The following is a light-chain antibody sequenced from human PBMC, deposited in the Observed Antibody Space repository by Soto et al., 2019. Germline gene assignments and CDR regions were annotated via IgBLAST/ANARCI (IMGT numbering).Light chain of an antibody. Sequence: DIQMTQSPSSLSASVGDRVTITCRASQSISSYFNWYQQKPGKAPKLLIYAASSLQSGVPSRFSGSGSGTDFTLTISSLQPEDFATYYCQQSYSTARTFGQGTKLEIK. CDR3: QQSYSTART. CDR1: QSISSY. J-gene: IGKJ2*01. CDR2: AAS. V-gene: IGKV1-39*01.